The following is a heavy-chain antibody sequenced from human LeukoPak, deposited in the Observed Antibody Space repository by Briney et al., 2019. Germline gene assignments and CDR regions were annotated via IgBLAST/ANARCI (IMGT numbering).Heavy chain of an antibody. CDR2: MRYDGSNK. D-gene: IGHD4-11*01. CDR1: GFTFSSYG. CDR3: AKDLTTVTTSDFDY. V-gene: IGHV3-30*02. J-gene: IGHJ4*02. Sequence: GGSLRLSCAASGFTFSSYGMHWVRQAPGKGLEWVAFMRYDGSNKYYADSVKGRFTISRDNSKHTLYLQMNSLRAEDTAVYYCAKDLTTVTTSDFDYWGQGTLVTVSS.